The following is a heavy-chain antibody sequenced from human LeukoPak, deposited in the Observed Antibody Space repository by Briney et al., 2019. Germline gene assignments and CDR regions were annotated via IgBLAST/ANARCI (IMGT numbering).Heavy chain of an antibody. CDR1: GYTFTSYG. CDR2: ISAYNGNT. V-gene: IGHV1-18*01. Sequence: ASVKVSCKASGYTFTSYGISWVRQAPGQGLEWMGWISAYNGNTNYAQKLQGRVTMTTDTSTSTAYMELRSLRSDDTAVYYCARGPSNSVVVPAAYYDYWGQGTLVTVSS. D-gene: IGHD2-2*01. CDR3: ARGPSNSVVVPAAYYDY. J-gene: IGHJ4*02.